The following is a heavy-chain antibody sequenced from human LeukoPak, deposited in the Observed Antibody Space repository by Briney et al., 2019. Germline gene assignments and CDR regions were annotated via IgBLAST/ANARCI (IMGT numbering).Heavy chain of an antibody. CDR2: ISAYNGNT. CDR3: ARSIVVVGSLDY. J-gene: IGHJ4*02. D-gene: IGHD3-22*01. Sequence: ASVKVSCKASGYTFTSYSISWVRQAPGQGLEWMGWISAYNGNTNYAQKLQGRVTMTTDTSTSTAYMELRSLRSDDTAVYYCARSIVVVGSLDYWGQGTLVTVSS. CDR1: GYTFTSYS. V-gene: IGHV1-18*01.